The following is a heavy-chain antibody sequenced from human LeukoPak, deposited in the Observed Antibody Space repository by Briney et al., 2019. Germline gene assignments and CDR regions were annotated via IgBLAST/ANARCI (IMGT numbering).Heavy chain of an antibody. D-gene: IGHD2-21*01. CDR3: AREYYGGRDHDAFDI. J-gene: IGHJ3*02. Sequence: GGSLRLSCAASGFTFSSYGMHWVRQAPGKGLEWVAVISYDGSNKYYADSVKGRFTISRDNSKNTLYLQMNSLRAEDTAVYYCAREYYGGRDHDAFDIWGQGTMVTVSS. CDR1: GFTFSSYG. V-gene: IGHV3-30*03. CDR2: ISYDGSNK.